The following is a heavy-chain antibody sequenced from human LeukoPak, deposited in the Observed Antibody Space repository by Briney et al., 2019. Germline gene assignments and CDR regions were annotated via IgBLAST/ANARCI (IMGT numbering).Heavy chain of an antibody. J-gene: IGHJ4*02. D-gene: IGHD3-22*01. CDR1: GFTFSSYG. CDR3: AKARLSGYKTEYFDY. Sequence: GGSLRLSCAASGFTFSSYGMHWVRQAPGKGLDWVAVISYDGNNEFYPDSVKGRFIISRDNSKNTLYLQMNSLRAEDTAVYYCAKARLSGYKTEYFDYWGQGTLVTVSS. CDR2: ISYDGNNE. V-gene: IGHV3-30*18.